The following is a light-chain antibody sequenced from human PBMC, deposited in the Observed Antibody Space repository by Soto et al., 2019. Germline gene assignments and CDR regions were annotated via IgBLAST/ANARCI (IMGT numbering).Light chain of an antibody. J-gene: IGKJ3*01. V-gene: IGKV3-15*01. CDR2: GAS. Sequence: DIMMTQSPCTLSVSPGEGATLSCTASQSVNLNLAWYQQKPGKPPRLLLYGASTRATGIPVRFRGSGSGTEFTIPIISLQSEDAAVYYCHQYNYWPRGTFGPGTKVEIK. CDR1: QSVNLN. CDR3: HQYNYWPRGT.